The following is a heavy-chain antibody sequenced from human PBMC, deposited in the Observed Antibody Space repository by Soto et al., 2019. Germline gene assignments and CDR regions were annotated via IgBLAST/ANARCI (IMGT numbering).Heavy chain of an antibody. CDR2: IKKDGSET. D-gene: IGHD3-22*01. CDR3: TKDDSSGYGLYYYGMDV. CDR1: GFTFTNYW. J-gene: IGHJ6*02. Sequence: GGSLRLSCEASGFTFTNYWMSWVRQAPGKGLEWVANIKKDGSETYYVESVKGRFTISRDNAKNSLFLQMNSLRGEDTAVYYCTKDDSSGYGLYYYGMDVWGQGTTVTVSS. V-gene: IGHV3-7*01.